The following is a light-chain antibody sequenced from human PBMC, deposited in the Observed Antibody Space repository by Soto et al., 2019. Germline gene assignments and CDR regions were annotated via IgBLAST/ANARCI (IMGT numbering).Light chain of an antibody. Sequence: DIQLTQSPSILSASVGDRVTITCRASQSIGSWLAWYQQKPGKAPNLLIFQTSNLESGVPSRFSGSEWGTLLTLTISSLQPDDFATYYCQQCNTYSTFGEGTKVETK. J-gene: IGKJ1*01. V-gene: IGKV1-5*03. CDR3: QQCNTYST. CDR2: QTS. CDR1: QSIGSW.